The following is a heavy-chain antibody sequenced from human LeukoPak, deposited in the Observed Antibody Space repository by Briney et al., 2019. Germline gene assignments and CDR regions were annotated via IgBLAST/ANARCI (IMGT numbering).Heavy chain of an antibody. CDR1: GFTFSSYW. CDR3: ARAVVVVVAATRLGAFDI. Sequence: GGSLRLSCAASGFTFSSYWMSWVRQAPGKGLEWVANIKQDGSEKYYVDSVKGRFTISRDNAKNSLYLQMNSLRAEDTAVYYCARAVVVVVAATRLGAFDIWGQRTMVTVSS. V-gene: IGHV3-7*01. J-gene: IGHJ3*02. CDR2: IKQDGSEK. D-gene: IGHD2-15*01.